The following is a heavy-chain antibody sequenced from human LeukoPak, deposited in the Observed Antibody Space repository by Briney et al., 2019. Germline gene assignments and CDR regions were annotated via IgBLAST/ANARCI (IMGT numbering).Heavy chain of an antibody. CDR3: SQQVGYCSSGSRYFTY. J-gene: IGHJ1*01. D-gene: IGHD2-15*01. V-gene: IGHV3-23*01. CDR1: GFSFNTYA. CDR2: ISNTGGST. Sequence: GWSLRLSCAASGFSFNTYAMSWVRQAPGKGLEWVSAISNTGGSTYYADSVNGRLTISRDRSKNTLSVQMNNLTAEDTPVYDFSQQVGYCSSGSRYFTYWGQGTLVTVSS.